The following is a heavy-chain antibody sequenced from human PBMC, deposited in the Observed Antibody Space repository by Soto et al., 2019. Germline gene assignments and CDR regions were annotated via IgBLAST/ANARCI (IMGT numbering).Heavy chain of an antibody. CDR2: ISAYNGNT. J-gene: IGHJ4*02. CDR3: ARIDYSNFLLGN. CDR1: GYTFTSYG. V-gene: IGHV1-18*04. Sequence: QVQLVQSGAEVKKRGASVKVSCKASGYTFTSYGISWVRQAPGQGVEWMGWISAYNGNTNYAQKLQGRITMTTDTSTSTAYKELRSLRSDDTAVYYCARIDYSNFLLGNWGQGTLVTVSS. D-gene: IGHD4-4*01.